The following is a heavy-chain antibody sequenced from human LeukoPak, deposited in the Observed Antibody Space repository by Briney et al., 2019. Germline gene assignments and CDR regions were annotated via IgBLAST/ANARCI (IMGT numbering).Heavy chain of an antibody. V-gene: IGHV3-74*01. J-gene: IGHJ5*02. CDR3: ARDLGQYYDTSDNWFDP. D-gene: IGHD3-22*01. CDR2: IKSDGINT. Sequence: GGSLRLSCAASGFTFSNYWMHWVRQAPGKGLVWVSRIKSDGINTSYADSVKGRFTISRDNAKNTLNLQMNSLRAEDTAVYYCARDLGQYYDTSDNWFDPWGQGTLVTVSS. CDR1: GFTFSNYW.